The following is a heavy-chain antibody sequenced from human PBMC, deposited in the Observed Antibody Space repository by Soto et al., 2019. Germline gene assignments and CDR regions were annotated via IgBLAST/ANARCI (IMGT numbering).Heavy chain of an antibody. CDR1: VGSFNDYY. Sequence: QVQLQQWGAGLLKPSETLSLTCAVYVGSFNDYYWTWIRQPPGKGLEWIGEVNHSGSTNCNPTLKSRVTVPVDMSKNQFSLRLSSVSAADTAVYFCARGQMRKNYFDYWGQGTPVTVSS. CDR3: ARGQMRKNYFDY. J-gene: IGHJ4*02. CDR2: VNHSGST. V-gene: IGHV4-34*01.